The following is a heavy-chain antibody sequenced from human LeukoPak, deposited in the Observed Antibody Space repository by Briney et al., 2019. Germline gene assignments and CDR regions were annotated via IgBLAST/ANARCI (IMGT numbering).Heavy chain of an antibody. CDR2: INHSGIT. J-gene: IGHJ4*02. CDR3: ASGCYYDSSGYCYQFDY. Sequence: SETLSLTCAVYGGSFSGYYWSWIRQPPGKGLEWIGEINHSGITNYNPSLKSRVTISIDKTTPNQFSLKLSSVTAADTAVYYCASGCYYDSSGYCYQFDYWGQGTLVTVSS. CDR1: GGSFSGYY. D-gene: IGHD3-22*01. V-gene: IGHV4-34*01.